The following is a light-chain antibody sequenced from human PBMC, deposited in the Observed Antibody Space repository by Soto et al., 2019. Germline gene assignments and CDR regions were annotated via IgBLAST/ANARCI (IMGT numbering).Light chain of an antibody. CDR2: WAS. J-gene: IGKJ1*01. Sequence: DIVMTQSPDSRAVSLGESATVKFKSSQSVLYSSNNKNYLAWYQQKPGQPPKLLIYWASTRESGVPDRFSGSGSGTDFALTISSLQAEDVAVYYCQQYYSTPTWTFGQGTKVDIK. V-gene: IGKV4-1*01. CDR1: QSVLYSSNNKNY. CDR3: QQYYSTPTWT.